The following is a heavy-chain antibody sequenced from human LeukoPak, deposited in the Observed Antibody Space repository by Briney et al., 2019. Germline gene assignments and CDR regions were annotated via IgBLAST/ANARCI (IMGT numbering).Heavy chain of an antibody. CDR3: AKNYGDYQGDYFDY. Sequence: AGGSLRLSCAASGFSFSSYTMNWVRQAPGKGLEWVSAISGSGSSTYYADSVKGRFTISRDNSKNTLYLQMNSLRAEDTAVYYCAKNYGDYQGDYFDYWGQGTLVTVSS. CDR1: GFSFSSYT. CDR2: ISGSGSST. V-gene: IGHV3-23*01. D-gene: IGHD4-17*01. J-gene: IGHJ4*02.